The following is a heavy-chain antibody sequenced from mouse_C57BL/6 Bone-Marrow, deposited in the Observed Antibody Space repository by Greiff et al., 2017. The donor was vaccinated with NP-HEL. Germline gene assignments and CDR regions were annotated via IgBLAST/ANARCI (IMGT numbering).Heavy chain of an antibody. CDR3: ARYYYGSRAFDY. D-gene: IGHD1-1*01. V-gene: IGHV1-82*01. CDR1: GYAFSSSW. CDR2: IYPGDGDT. J-gene: IGHJ2*01. Sequence: QVQLKESGPELVKPGASVKISCKASGYAFSSSWMNWVKQRPGKGLEWIGRIYPGDGDTNYNGKFKGKATLTADKSSSTAYMQLSSLTSEDSAVYFCARYYYGSRAFDYWGQGTTLTVSS.